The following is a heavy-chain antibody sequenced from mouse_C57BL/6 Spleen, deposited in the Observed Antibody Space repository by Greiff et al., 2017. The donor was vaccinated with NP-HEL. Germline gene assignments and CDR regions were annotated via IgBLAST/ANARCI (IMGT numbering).Heavy chain of an antibody. CDR2: IWRGGST. Sequence: VMLVESGPGLVQPSQSLSITCTVSGFSLTSYGVHWVRQSPGKGLEWLGVIWRGGSTDYNAAFMSRLSITKDNSKSQVFFKMNSLQADDTAIYYCATYDYDWYFDVWGTGTTVTVSS. CDR1: GFSLTSYG. V-gene: IGHV2-5*01. D-gene: IGHD2-4*01. CDR3: ATYDYDWYFDV. J-gene: IGHJ1*03.